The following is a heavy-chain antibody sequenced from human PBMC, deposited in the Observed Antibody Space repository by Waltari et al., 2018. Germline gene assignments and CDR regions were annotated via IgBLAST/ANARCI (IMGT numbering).Heavy chain of an antibody. CDR1: GDSISNSY. D-gene: IGHD4-17*01. CDR2: VYTSGST. CDR3: ARDRREDFGDYDPLFDY. Sequence: HLQESGPGLVKPSETLSLTCDVSGDSISNSYRSWIRQSAGKELEWIGRVYTSGSTNYNPSLRGRITVSEDTSKNQISLKMNSVTAAETAVYYCARDRREDFGDYDPLFDYWGQGVLVTVSS. J-gene: IGHJ4*02. V-gene: IGHV4-4*07.